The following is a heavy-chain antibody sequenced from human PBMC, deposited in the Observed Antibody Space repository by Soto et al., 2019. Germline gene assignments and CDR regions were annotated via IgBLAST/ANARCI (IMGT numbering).Heavy chain of an antibody. Sequence: QVQLVESGGGLVKPGGSLRLSCAASGFIFSDYYMSWIRQAPGKGLEWVAYISISSSGSTTYYADSVRGRFTISRDNAEKSLYLQMHSLRSEDTAVYYCARDTLAADFGLGWDVWGQGTTVTVSS. V-gene: IGHV3-11*01. CDR1: GFIFSDYY. J-gene: IGHJ6*02. D-gene: IGHD4-17*01. CDR2: ISISSSGSTT. CDR3: ARDTLAADFGLGWDV.